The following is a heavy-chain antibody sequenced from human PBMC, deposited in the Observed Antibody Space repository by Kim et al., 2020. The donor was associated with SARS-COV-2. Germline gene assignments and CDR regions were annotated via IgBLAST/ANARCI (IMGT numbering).Heavy chain of an antibody. J-gene: IGHJ4*02. CDR1: GFTFSSYG. V-gene: IGHV3-33*05. CDR2: ISYDGSNK. CDR3: AREHYYDSSGYSRPFDY. Sequence: GGSLRLSCAASGFTFSSYGMHWVRQAPGKGLEWVAVISYDGSNKYYADSVKGRFTISRDNSKNTLYLQMNSLRAEDTAVYYCAREHYYDSSGYSRPFDYWGQGTLVTVSS. D-gene: IGHD3-22*01.